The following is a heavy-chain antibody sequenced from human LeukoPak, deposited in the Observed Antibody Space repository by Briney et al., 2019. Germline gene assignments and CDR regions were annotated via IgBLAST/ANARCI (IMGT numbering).Heavy chain of an antibody. CDR3: ARAVIYSSSYIDY. J-gene: IGHJ4*02. V-gene: IGHV4-34*01. Sequence: PSETLSLTCAVYGGSFSGYYWSWLRQPPGKGLEWIGEINHSGSTIYNPSLKSRVTISVDTSKNQFSLKLSSVTAADTAVYYCARAVIYSSSYIDYWGQGTLVTVSS. D-gene: IGHD6-13*01. CDR1: GGSFSGYY. CDR2: INHSGST.